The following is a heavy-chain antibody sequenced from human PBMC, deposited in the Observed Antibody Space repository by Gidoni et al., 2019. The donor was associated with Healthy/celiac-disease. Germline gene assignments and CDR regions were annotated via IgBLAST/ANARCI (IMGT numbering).Heavy chain of an antibody. D-gene: IGHD2-21*02. Sequence: EVQLLESGGGSVQPGGSLRLSCAASGFTFSSYVMSWVRQAPGKGLEWVSGISGSGGSTYYADSVKGRFTISRDNSKNTLYVQMNSLRAEDTAVYYCAKDLGAYCGGDCYLDFDYWGQGTLVTVSS. CDR1: GFTFSSYV. V-gene: IGHV3-23*01. CDR2: ISGSGGST. CDR3: AKDLGAYCGGDCYLDFDY. J-gene: IGHJ4*02.